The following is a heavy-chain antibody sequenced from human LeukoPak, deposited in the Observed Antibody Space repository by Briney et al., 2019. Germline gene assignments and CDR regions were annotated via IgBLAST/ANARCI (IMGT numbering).Heavy chain of an antibody. Sequence: SETLSLTCSVSGDSIRSHYWSWVRQPPGKGLEWIGGIYYSGSTYYNPSLKSRVTISVDTSKNQFSLKLSSVTAADTAVYYCARRRASDTAMYYYGMDVWGQGTTVTVSS. D-gene: IGHD5-18*01. CDR3: ARRRASDTAMYYYGMDV. J-gene: IGHJ6*02. CDR2: IYYSGST. V-gene: IGHV4-39*01. CDR1: GDSIRSHY.